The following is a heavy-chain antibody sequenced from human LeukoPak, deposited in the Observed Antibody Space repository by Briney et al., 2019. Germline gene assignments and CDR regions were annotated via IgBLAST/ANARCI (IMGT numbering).Heavy chain of an antibody. CDR3: ARQGYCTNGVCYSWFDP. Sequence: SVKVSCKASGGTFSSYTISWVRQAPGQGLEWMGGIIPIFGTASYAQKFQGRVTITADESTSTAYMELSSLRSEDTAVYYCARQGYCTNGVCYSWFDPWGQGTLATVSS. CDR1: GGTFSSYT. CDR2: IIPIFGTA. D-gene: IGHD2-8*01. J-gene: IGHJ5*02. V-gene: IGHV1-69*01.